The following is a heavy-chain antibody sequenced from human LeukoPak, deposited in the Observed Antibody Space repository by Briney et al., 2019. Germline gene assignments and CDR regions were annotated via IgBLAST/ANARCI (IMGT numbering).Heavy chain of an antibody. CDR1: GFTFSSYA. CDR3: AKRAHSGSYYAAFDI. D-gene: IGHD1-26*01. Sequence: GGSLRLSCAASGFTFSSYAMSWVRQAPGKGLEWVSGVLGGGGTTYYADPVKGRFTISRDNSKNTMYLQMNRLRAEDTALYYCAKRAHSGSYYAAFDIWGQGTEVTVSS. V-gene: IGHV3-23*01. CDR2: VLGGGGTT. J-gene: IGHJ3*02.